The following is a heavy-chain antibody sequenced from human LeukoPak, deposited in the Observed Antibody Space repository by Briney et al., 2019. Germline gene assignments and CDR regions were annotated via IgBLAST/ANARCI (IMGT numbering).Heavy chain of an antibody. J-gene: IGHJ4*02. CDR1: GVSISRYY. D-gene: IGHD3-16*01. CDR2: INHSGST. V-gene: IGHV4-34*01. CDR3: ASLRVPGDFDY. Sequence: SETLSLTCTVSGVSISRYYWSWIRQPPGKGLEWIGEINHSGSTNYNPSLKSRVTISVDTSKNQFSLKLSSVTAADTAVYYCASLRVPGDFDYWGQGTLVTVSS.